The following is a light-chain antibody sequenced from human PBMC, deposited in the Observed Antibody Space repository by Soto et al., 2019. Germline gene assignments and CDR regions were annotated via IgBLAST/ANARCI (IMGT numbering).Light chain of an antibody. J-gene: IGKJ3*01. Sequence: DIQMTQSPSSLSASVGDRVTITCRASQSISSYLNWYQQKPGKAPKLLIYAASSLQSGVPSMFSGSGSGTDFTLTISSLQPEDFANYYCQQSYSTPCTFGPGTKLYIK. CDR2: AAS. CDR3: QQSYSTPCT. CDR1: QSISSY. V-gene: IGKV1-39*01.